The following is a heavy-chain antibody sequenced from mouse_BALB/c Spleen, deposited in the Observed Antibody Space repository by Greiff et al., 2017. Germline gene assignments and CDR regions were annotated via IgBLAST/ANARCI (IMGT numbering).Heavy chain of an antibody. CDR3: ARPIYDGYSFAY. J-gene: IGHJ3*01. Sequence: VQLKESGGGLVKPGGSLKLSCAASGFTFSSYAMSWVRQTPEKRLEWVATISSGGSYTYYPDSVKGRFTISRDNAKNTLYLQMSSLRSEDTAMYYCARPIYDGYSFAYWGQGTLVTVSA. V-gene: IGHV5-9-3*01. CDR1: GFTFSSYA. CDR2: ISSGGSYT. D-gene: IGHD2-3*01.